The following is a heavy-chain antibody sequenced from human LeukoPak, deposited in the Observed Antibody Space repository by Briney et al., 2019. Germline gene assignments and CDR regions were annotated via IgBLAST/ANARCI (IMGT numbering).Heavy chain of an antibody. Sequence: SETLSLTCTVSGGSISSYYWSWIRQPPGKRLEWIGHIYYSGSTNYNPSLKSRVTISVDTSKNQFSLKLSSVTAADTAVYYCARSGSYYDDAFDIWGQGTMVTVSS. D-gene: IGHD1-26*01. V-gene: IGHV4-59*12. CDR3: ARSGSYYDDAFDI. J-gene: IGHJ3*02. CDR1: GGSISSYY. CDR2: IYYSGST.